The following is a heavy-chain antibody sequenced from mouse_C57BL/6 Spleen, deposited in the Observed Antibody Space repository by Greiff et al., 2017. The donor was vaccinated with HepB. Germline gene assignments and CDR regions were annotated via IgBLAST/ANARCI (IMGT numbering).Heavy chain of an antibody. CDR3: ARSEGYYAMDY. CDR1: GYTFTSYW. J-gene: IGHJ4*01. CDR2: IDPSDSYT. V-gene: IGHV1-50*01. Sequence: QVQLKQPGAELVKPGASVKLSCKASGYTFTSYWMQWVKQRPGQGLEWIGEIDPSDSYTNYNQKFKGKATLTVDTSSSTAYMQLSSLTSEDSAVYYCARSEGYYAMDYWGQGTSVTVSS.